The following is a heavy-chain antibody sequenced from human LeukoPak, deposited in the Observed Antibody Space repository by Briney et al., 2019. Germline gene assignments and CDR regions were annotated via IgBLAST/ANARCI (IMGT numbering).Heavy chain of an antibody. J-gene: IGHJ6*04. CDR1: GFTLSTYS. CDR3: ARDPDPHDYGDSEEGFWYYYAMDV. Sequence: GGSLRLSCAASGFTLSTYSMNWVRQAPGKGLEWVSSITSSSSYYADSVKGRFTISRDNAKNSLFLQMNSLRAEDTAVYFCARDPDPHDYGDSEEGFWYYYAMDVWGKGATVTVSS. CDR2: ITSSSSY. V-gene: IGHV3-21*01. D-gene: IGHD4-17*01.